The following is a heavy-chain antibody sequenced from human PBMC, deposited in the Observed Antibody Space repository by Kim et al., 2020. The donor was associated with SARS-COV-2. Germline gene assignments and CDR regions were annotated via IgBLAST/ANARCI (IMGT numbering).Heavy chain of an antibody. Sequence: GGSLRLSCAASGFTFSSYSMNWVRQAPGKGLEWVSYISSSSSTIYYADSVKGRFTISRDNAKNSLYLQMNSLRDEDTAVYYCARGKYCSGGSCYYDYYYYYGMDVWGQGTTVTVSS. CDR3: ARGKYCSGGSCYYDYYYYYGMDV. V-gene: IGHV3-48*02. CDR2: ISSSSSTI. D-gene: IGHD2-15*01. CDR1: GFTFSSYS. J-gene: IGHJ6*02.